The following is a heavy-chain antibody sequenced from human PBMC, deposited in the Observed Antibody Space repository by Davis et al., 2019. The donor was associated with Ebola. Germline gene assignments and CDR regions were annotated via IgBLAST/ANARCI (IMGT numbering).Heavy chain of an antibody. CDR1: GGSISSYY. V-gene: IGHV4-59*12. D-gene: IGHD3-3*01. CDR3: ARSPSRRDYNFWSGYRDVAYGMDV. CDR2: IDHSGST. J-gene: IGHJ6*02. Sequence: SETLSLTCTVSGGSISSYYWSWIRQPPGKGLEWIGEIDHSGSTDYNPSFKSRVIISVDTSKSQFSLKLNSVTAADTAVYFCARSPSRRDYNFWSGYRDVAYGMDVWGQGTTVIVSS.